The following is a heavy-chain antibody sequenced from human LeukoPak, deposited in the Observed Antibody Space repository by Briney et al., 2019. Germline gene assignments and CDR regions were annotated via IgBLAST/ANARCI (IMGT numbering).Heavy chain of an antibody. J-gene: IGHJ5*02. V-gene: IGHV4-34*01. CDR2: VNHSGTT. D-gene: IGHD5-12*01. CDR3: ARAYNGYDYP. Sequence: SETLSLTCAVYGGSFTDYYWSWIRQTPGKGLEWIGDVNHSGTTNYNPSLKSRVTISVDTSKNQFSLKVTSVTAADTALYYCARAYNGYDYPWGQGTLVTVSS. CDR1: GGSFTDYY.